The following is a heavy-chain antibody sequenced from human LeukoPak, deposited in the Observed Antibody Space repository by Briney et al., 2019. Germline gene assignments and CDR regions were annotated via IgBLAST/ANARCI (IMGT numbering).Heavy chain of an antibody. D-gene: IGHD3-22*01. CDR2: IYYSGST. CDR1: GGSISSYY. CDR3: ARAALTYYYDSSSYLWFDP. Sequence: TSETLSLTCTVSGGSISSYYWSWIRQPPGKGLEWIGYIYYSGSTNYNPSLKSRVTISVDTSKNQFSLKLSSATAADTAVYYCARAALTYYYDSSSYLWFDPWGQGTLVTVSS. J-gene: IGHJ5*02. V-gene: IGHV4-59*08.